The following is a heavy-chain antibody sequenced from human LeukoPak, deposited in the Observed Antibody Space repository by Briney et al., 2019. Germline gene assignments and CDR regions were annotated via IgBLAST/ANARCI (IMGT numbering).Heavy chain of an antibody. CDR1: GGSFSGYY. CDR2: INHSGST. D-gene: IGHD3-10*01. Sequence: SETLSLTRAVYGGSFSGYYWSWIRQPPGKGLEWIGEINHSGSTNYNPSLKSRVTISVDTSKNQFSLKLSSVTAADTAVYYCARFSSGMVRGGSDPWGQGTLVTVSS. V-gene: IGHV4-34*01. CDR3: ARFSSGMVRGGSDP. J-gene: IGHJ5*02.